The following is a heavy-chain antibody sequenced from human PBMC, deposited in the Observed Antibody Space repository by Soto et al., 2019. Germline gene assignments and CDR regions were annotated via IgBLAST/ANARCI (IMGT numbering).Heavy chain of an antibody. CDR3: ARENRREDYSNGARAIDI. CDR1: GYIFMNFA. Sequence: ASVKVSCKASGYIFMNFALHWVRQAPGQTFEWMGWINTGNGKTEYSQKFQGRITIIRDTSASTAYMELSGLRSEDTAVYYCARENRREDYSNGARAIDIWGQGTMVTVSS. D-gene: IGHD4-4*01. V-gene: IGHV1-3*04. CDR2: INTGNGKT. J-gene: IGHJ3*02.